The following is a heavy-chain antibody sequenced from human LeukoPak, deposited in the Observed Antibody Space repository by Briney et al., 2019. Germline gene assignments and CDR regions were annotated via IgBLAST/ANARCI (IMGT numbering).Heavy chain of an antibody. D-gene: IGHD6-13*01. J-gene: IGHJ4*02. CDR2: IYPGDSET. V-gene: IGHV5-51*01. CDR1: GYSFTSYW. Sequence: GESLRISCKGSGYSFTSYWIGWVRQMPGKGLEWMGIIYPGDSETRYSPSFQGQVSISADKSITTAYLQWSSLKASDTAMYYCARQSRVSGSWYIIDYWGQGTLVTVSS. CDR3: ARQSRVSGSWYIIDY.